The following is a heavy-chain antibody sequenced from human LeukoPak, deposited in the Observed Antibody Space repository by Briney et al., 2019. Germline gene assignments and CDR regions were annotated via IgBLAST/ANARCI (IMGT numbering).Heavy chain of an antibody. CDR3: ARVAYDSSGYYPDAFDI. CDR2: IYSGGST. CDR1: GFTVSSNY. J-gene: IGHJ3*02. Sequence: GGSLRLSCAASGFTVSSNYMSWVRQAPGKGLEWLSVIYSGGSTDHADSVKGRFTISRDNSKNTLYLQMNSLRAEDTAVYYCARVAYDSSGYYPDAFDIWGQGTMVPVSS. V-gene: IGHV3-53*01. D-gene: IGHD3-22*01.